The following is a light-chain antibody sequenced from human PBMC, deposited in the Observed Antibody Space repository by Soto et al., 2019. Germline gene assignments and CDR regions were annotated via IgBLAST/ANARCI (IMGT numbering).Light chain of an antibody. J-gene: IGKJ3*01. Sequence: EIVMTQSPATLSVSPGERATPSCRASQTVSSQLAWYQQKPGRAPRLLIYGASTRATDIPARFSGSGSGTEFTLTISSLQSEDFAVYYCQQYNNWPPITFGPGTKVDIK. V-gene: IGKV3-15*01. CDR1: QTVSSQ. CDR3: QQYNNWPPIT. CDR2: GAS.